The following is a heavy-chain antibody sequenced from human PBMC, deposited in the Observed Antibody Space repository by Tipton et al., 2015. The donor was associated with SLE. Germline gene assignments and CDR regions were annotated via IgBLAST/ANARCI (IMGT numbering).Heavy chain of an antibody. CDR3: ARDYRGLGATTWFDP. V-gene: IGHV4-59*11. D-gene: IGHD1-26*01. CDR2: VYYSGIT. CDR1: GGSISSHY. J-gene: IGHJ5*02. Sequence: TLSLTCTVSGGSISSHYWSWIRQPPGKGLEWIGYVYYSGITNYNPSLKSRVTISVDTSKNQFSLKLSSVTAADTAVYYCARDYRGLGATTWFDPWGQGTLVTVSS.